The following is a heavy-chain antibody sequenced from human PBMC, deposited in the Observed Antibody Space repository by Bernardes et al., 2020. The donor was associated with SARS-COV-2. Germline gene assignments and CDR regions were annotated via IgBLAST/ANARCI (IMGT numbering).Heavy chain of an antibody. CDR3: AKMPLSLSYFDY. J-gene: IGHJ4*02. D-gene: IGHD2-2*01. CDR2: IGGSGGST. Sequence: GGSLRLSCAASGFTFSSYAMAWVRQAPGKGLEWVSSIGGSGGSTYYADSVKGRFTMSRDNSKNTVYLQMNSLRAEDTAVYYCAKMPLSLSYFDYWGQGTLVTVSS. V-gene: IGHV3-23*01. CDR1: GFTFSSYA.